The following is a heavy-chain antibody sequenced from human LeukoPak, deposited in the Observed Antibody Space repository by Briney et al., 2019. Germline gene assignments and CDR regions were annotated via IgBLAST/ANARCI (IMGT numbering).Heavy chain of an antibody. CDR1: GGTFSSYA. J-gene: IGHJ4*02. V-gene: IGHV1-69*05. Sequence: ASVKVSCKASGGTFSSYAISWVRQAPGQGLEWMGGIIPIFGTANYAQKFQGRVTMTRNTSISTAYMELSSLRSEDTAVYYCARGGYYGSGSYIGSFDYWGQGTLVTVSS. CDR3: ARGGYYGSGSYIGSFDY. D-gene: IGHD3-10*01. CDR2: IIPIFGTA.